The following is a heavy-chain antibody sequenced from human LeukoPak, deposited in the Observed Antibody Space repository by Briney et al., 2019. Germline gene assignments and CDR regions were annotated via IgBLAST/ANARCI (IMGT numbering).Heavy chain of an antibody. CDR2: ISSSSSYI. V-gene: IGHV3-21*01. CDR3: ARDRQQLDGGLYYYYYGMDV. CDR1: GFTSSSYS. J-gene: IGHJ6*02. Sequence: GGSLRLSCAASGFTSSSYSMNWVRQAPGKGLEWVSSISSSSSYIYYADSVKGRFTISRDNAKNSLYLQMNSLRAEDTAVYYCARDRQQLDGGLYYYYYGMDVWGQGTTVTVSS. D-gene: IGHD6-13*01.